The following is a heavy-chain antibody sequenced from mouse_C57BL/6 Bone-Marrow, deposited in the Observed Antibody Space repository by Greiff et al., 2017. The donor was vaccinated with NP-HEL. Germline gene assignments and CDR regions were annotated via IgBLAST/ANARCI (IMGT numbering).Heavy chain of an antibody. V-gene: IGHV5-12*01. CDR3: ARDADDYGGFAY. CDR2: ISNGGGST. D-gene: IGHD2-4*01. CDR1: GFTFSDYY. J-gene: IGHJ3*01. Sequence: EVQLVESGGGLVQPGGSLKLSCAASGFTFSDYYMYWVRQTPEKRLEWVAYISNGGGSTYYPDTVNGRFTISRDNAKNTLYLQMSRLKSEDTAMYYCARDADDYGGFAYWGQGTLVTVSA.